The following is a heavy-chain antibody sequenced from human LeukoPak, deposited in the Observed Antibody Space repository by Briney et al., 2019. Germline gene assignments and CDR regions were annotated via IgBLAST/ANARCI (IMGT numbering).Heavy chain of an antibody. J-gene: IGHJ3*02. CDR2: ISAYNGHT. Sequence: ASVKVSCKASGYTFTSYGISWVRQAPGQGLEWMGWISAYNGHTNYAQKLQGRVTMTTDTSTSTAYMELRSLRSDDTAVYYCARVMYSSGPSDAFDIWGQGTMVTVSS. CDR3: ARVMYSSGPSDAFDI. D-gene: IGHD6-19*01. V-gene: IGHV1-18*01. CDR1: GYTFTSYG.